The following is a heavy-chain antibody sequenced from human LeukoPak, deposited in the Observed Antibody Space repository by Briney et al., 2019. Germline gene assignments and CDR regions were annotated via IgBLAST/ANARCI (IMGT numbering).Heavy chain of an antibody. Sequence: SETLSLTCTVSGGSISSYYWSWIRQPPGKGLEWIGYIYYSGSTNHNPSLKSRVTISVDTSKNQFSLKLSSVTAADTAVYYCARDSHDYGVDYWGQGTLVTVSS. J-gene: IGHJ4*02. CDR2: IYYSGST. CDR3: ARDSHDYGVDY. CDR1: GGSISSYY. V-gene: IGHV4-59*01. D-gene: IGHD4-17*01.